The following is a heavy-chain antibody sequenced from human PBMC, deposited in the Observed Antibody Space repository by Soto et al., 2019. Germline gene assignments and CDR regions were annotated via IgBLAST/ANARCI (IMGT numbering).Heavy chain of an antibody. V-gene: IGHV3-9*01. CDR1: GFTFDDYA. CDR2: ISWNSGSI. Sequence: VQLVESGGGLVQPGRSLRLSCAASGFTFDDYAMHWVRQAPGKGLEWVSGISWNSGSIGYADSVKGRFTISRDNAKNSLYLQMNSLRAEDTALYYCASLDSRDFDYWGQGTLVTVSS. CDR3: ASLDSRDFDY. D-gene: IGHD3-22*01. J-gene: IGHJ4*02.